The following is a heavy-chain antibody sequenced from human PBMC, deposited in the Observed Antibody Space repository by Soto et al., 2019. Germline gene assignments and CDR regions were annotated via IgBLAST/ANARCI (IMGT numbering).Heavy chain of an antibody. Sequence: GASVKVSCKASGGTFSSYAISWVRQAPGQGLEWMGGIIPIFGTANYAQKFQGRVTITADESTSTAYMELSSLRSEDTAVYYCARGITQTYCSSTSCYLSGSGSYLDYWGQGTLVTVSS. V-gene: IGHV1-69*13. D-gene: IGHD2-2*01. CDR2: IIPIFGTA. J-gene: IGHJ4*02. CDR1: GGTFSSYA. CDR3: ARGITQTYCSSTSCYLSGSGSYLDY.